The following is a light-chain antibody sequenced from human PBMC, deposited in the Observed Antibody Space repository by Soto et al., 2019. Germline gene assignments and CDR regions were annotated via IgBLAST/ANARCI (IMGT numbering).Light chain of an antibody. CDR1: QRVSSY. V-gene: IGKV3D-15*01. CDR3: QQYNNWPPLT. CDR2: CAS. J-gene: IGKJ4*01. Sequence: EIVMTQSPATLSVSPGERATLSCRASQRVSSYLAWYQQKPGQAPRLLIYCASIRATGIPARFSGSGSGTEFTLTISSLQSEDFAVSYCQQYNNWPPLTFGGGTKVEIK.